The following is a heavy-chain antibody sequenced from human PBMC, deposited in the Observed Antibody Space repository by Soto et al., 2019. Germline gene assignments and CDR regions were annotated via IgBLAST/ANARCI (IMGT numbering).Heavy chain of an antibody. V-gene: IGHV4-39*01. CDR1: GGSISSSSYY. Sequence: QLQLQESGPGLVKPSETLSLTCTVSGGSISSSSYYWGWIRQPPGKGLEWIGSIYYSGSTYYNPSLKTRVTISVDTSKTQCSLKLSAVTAADTAVYYCGIAYPIQRWFGLDAFDIWGQGTMVTVSS. CDR3: GIAYPIQRWFGLDAFDI. CDR2: IYYSGST. D-gene: IGHD5-18*01. J-gene: IGHJ3*02.